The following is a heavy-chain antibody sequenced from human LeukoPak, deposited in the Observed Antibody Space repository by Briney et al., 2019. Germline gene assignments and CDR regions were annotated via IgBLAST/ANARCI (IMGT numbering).Heavy chain of an antibody. CDR2: IYYSGST. CDR3: ARVRGYSYGPPKGYYFDY. D-gene: IGHD5-18*01. Sequence: PSETLSLTCTVSGGSISSSSYYWGWLRQPPGKGLEWIGSIYYSGSTYYNPSRKSRVTISVDTSKNQFSLKLSSVTAADTAVYYCARVRGYSYGPPKGYYFDYWGQGTLVTVSS. CDR1: GGSISSSSYY. V-gene: IGHV4-39*01. J-gene: IGHJ4*02.